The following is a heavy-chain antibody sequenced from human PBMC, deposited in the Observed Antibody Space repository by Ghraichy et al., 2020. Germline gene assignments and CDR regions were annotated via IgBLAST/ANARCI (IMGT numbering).Heavy chain of an antibody. Sequence: ASVKVSCEASGYTFTTYDLPFFLPSPLPRLEWMGWMNPNSGNTGYAQKFQGRVTMTRNTSLRTAYMELSSLRSEDTDVYSCARGCGSSWYYYWGQGTLVTVSS. D-gene: IGHD6-13*01. J-gene: IGHJ4*02. CDR2: MNPNSGNT. CDR1: GYTFTTYD. V-gene: IGHV1-8*01. CDR3: ARGCGSSWYYY.